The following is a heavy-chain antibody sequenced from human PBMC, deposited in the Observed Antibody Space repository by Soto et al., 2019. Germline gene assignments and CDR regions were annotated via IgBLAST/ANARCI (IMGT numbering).Heavy chain of an antibody. CDR3: ARGTLGCSSTSCYMDV. Sequence: PSETLSLTCAVYGGSFSGYYWSWIRQPPGKGLEWIGYIYYSGSTNYNPSLKSRVTISVDTSKNQFSLKLSSVTAADTAVYYCARGTLGCSSTSCYMDVWGKGTTVTVSS. CDR1: GGSFSGYY. V-gene: IGHV4-59*01. CDR2: IYYSGST. D-gene: IGHD2-2*01. J-gene: IGHJ6*03.